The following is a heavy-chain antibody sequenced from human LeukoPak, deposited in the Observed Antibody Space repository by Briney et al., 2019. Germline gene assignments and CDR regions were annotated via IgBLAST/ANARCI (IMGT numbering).Heavy chain of an antibody. Sequence: SETLSLTCTVSGGSIRNYYWSWIRQPAGKGLVGIGRISTSGSTNYNPSLRSRVTMSVDTSKNQFSLRLTSLTAADTAVYYCATVTDPRYNYFDPWGQGTLVTVSS. CDR1: GGSIRNYY. CDR2: ISTSGST. J-gene: IGHJ5*02. V-gene: IGHV4-4*07. CDR3: ATVTDPRYNYFDP. D-gene: IGHD2-21*02.